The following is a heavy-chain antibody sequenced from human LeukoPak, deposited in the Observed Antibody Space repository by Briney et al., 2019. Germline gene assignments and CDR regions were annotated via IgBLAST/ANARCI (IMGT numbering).Heavy chain of an antibody. Sequence: GGSLRLSCAVSRFTFSNYWMSWVRRAPGKGLEWVANINQDGSEKYYVDSVKGRFTISRDNAKNSLYLQMNSLRAEDTAVYYCARKLYYYDSGGSAGYAGWFDPWGQGTLDTVSS. V-gene: IGHV3-7*05. D-gene: IGHD3-22*01. CDR2: INQDGSEK. CDR3: ARKLYYYDSGGSAGYAGWFDP. CDR1: RFTFSNYW. J-gene: IGHJ5*02.